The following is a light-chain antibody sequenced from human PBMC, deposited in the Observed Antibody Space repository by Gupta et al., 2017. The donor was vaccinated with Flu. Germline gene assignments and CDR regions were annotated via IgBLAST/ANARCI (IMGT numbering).Light chain of an antibody. V-gene: IGLV3-21*02. CDR2: DDS. J-gene: IGLJ2*01. Sequence: SYVLTQAPSVSVALGQTARITCGGNNIGSKSVHWYQQKPGQAPILVGYDDSDRPSGIPERFSGSKSGNTATLTISRVEAGDEADYYCQVWDSSSDHVVFGGGTKLTVL. CDR3: QVWDSSSDHVV. CDR1: NIGSKS.